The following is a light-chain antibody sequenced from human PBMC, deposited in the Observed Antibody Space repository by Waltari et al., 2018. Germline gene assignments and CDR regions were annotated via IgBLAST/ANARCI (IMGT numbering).Light chain of an antibody. Sequence: AIRMTQSPSSFSASTGDRVTITCRDSQGISSYLAWYQQKPGKAPKLLIYAASTLQSGVPSRFSGSGSGTDFTLTISCLQSEDFATYYCQQYYSYPRTFGQGTKVEIK. CDR3: QQYYSYPRT. CDR1: QGISSY. CDR2: AAS. V-gene: IGKV1-8*01. J-gene: IGKJ1*01.